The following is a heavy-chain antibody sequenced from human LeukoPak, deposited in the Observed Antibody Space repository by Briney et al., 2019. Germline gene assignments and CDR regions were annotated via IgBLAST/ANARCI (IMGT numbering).Heavy chain of an antibody. CDR3: ARDPYSGHYGNDYYYYMDV. CDR2: ITSSSGYA. J-gene: IGHJ6*03. Sequence: PGGSLRLSCAASGFTFSTYNMNWVRQAPGKRLEWVSSITSSSGYAFYADSVKGRFTISRDNAKSSLYLQMNNLRAEDTVVYYCARDPYSGHYGNDYYYYMDVWGKGTTVTISS. V-gene: IGHV3-21*01. CDR1: GFTFSTYN. D-gene: IGHD5-12*01.